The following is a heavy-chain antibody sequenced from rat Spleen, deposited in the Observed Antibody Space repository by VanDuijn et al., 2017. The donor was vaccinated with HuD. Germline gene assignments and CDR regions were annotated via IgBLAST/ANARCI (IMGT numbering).Heavy chain of an antibody. CDR3: TTEPGYNSYFAY. Sequence: EVQLVESGGDLVQPGRSLKLSCAASGFTFSDYFMAWVRQAPTKGLEWVASISYDGGSSYYRDSVKGRFSISRDNAESSLYLQMDSLRSEDTATYYCTTEPGYNSYFAYWGQGVMVTVSS. D-gene: IGHD1-4*01. J-gene: IGHJ2*01. CDR2: ISYDGGSS. CDR1: GFTFSDYF. V-gene: IGHV5-20*01.